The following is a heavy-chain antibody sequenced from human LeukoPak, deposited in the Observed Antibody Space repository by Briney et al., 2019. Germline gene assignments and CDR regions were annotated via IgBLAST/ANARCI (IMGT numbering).Heavy chain of an antibody. CDR2: IYYSGST. J-gene: IGHJ6*03. CDR3: TRGGWYYYDSSGPYYYYYYMDV. V-gene: IGHV4-39*07. D-gene: IGHD3-22*01. Sequence: SETLSLTCTVSGGSISSSSYYWGWIRQPPGKGLEWIGSIYYSGSTYYNPSLKSRVTISVDTSKNQFSLKLSSVTAADTAVYYCTRGGWYYYDSSGPYYYYYYMDVWGKGTTVTISS. CDR1: GGSISSSSYY.